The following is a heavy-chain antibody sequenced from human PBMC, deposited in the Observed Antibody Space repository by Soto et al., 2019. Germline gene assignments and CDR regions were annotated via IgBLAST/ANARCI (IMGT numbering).Heavy chain of an antibody. CDR2: IYYSGST. V-gene: IGHV4-31*03. Sequence: QVQLQESGPGLVKPSQTLSLTCTVSGGSISSGGYYWSWIRQHPGKGLEWIGYIYYSGSTYYNPSLKSRVTISVDTAKNHFSLKLSSVTAAATAVYYCARVCGGDCHYGMDVWGQGTTVTVSS. D-gene: IGHD2-21*02. CDR1: GGSISSGGYY. CDR3: ARVCGGDCHYGMDV. J-gene: IGHJ6*02.